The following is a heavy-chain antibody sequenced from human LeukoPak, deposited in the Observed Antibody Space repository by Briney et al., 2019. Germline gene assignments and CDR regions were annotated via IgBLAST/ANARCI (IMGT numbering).Heavy chain of an antibody. CDR1: GGSFSGYY. D-gene: IGHD6-13*01. CDR3: AGWGIAAAGERDWFDP. V-gene: IGHV4-34*01. Sequence: SETLSLTCAVYGGSFSGYYWSWIRQPPGKGLEWIGEINHSGSTNYNPSLKSRVTISVDTSKNQFSLKLSSVTAADTAVYYCAGWGIAAAGERDWFDPWGQGTLVTVSS. CDR2: INHSGST. J-gene: IGHJ5*02.